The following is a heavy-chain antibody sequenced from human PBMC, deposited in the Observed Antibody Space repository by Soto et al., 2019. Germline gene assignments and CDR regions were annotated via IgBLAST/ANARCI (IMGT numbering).Heavy chain of an antibody. Sequence: ASSQVSCQDSVYTLPRDYMHGVREATGEGLEWIGWINPNSGGTNYAQKFQGRVTMTRDTSISTAYMELSRLRSDDTAVYYCAREAVGYCTNGVCYPNWSDPLGLDTL. J-gene: IGHJ5*02. D-gene: IGHD2-8*01. CDR3: AREAVGYCTNGVCYPNWSDP. CDR2: INPNSGGT. CDR1: VYTLPRDY. V-gene: IGHV1-2*02.